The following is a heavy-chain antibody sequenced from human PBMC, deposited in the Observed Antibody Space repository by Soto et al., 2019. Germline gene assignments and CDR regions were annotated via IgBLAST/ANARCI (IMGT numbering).Heavy chain of an antibody. Sequence: QVQLQEAGPGLVKPSETLSLSCTISGGSISSDYWTWIRQPPGKGLEWIGYIHYSGSTNYNPSLKSRVTISVDTSKNQFSLKLGSVTAADTAVYYCARVMGTQNRDYYYMDVWGKGTTVTVSS. V-gene: IGHV4-59*01. J-gene: IGHJ6*03. CDR3: ARVMGTQNRDYYYMDV. CDR2: IHYSGST. D-gene: IGHD1-1*01. CDR1: GGSISSDY.